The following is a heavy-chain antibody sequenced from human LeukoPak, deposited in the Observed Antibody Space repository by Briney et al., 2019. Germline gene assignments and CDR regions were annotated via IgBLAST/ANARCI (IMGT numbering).Heavy chain of an antibody. D-gene: IGHD3-10*01. CDR1: GFTFSSYA. Sequence: GRSLRLSCAASGFTFSSYAMHWVRQAPGKGLEWVAVMSQDGSNKYYADSVKGRFTISRDNSKNTLYLQMNSLRAEDTAVYYCARDQFGELVVCTFHIWGQGTMVTVSS. J-gene: IGHJ3*02. V-gene: IGHV3-30-3*01. CDR2: MSQDGSNK. CDR3: ARDQFGELVVCTFHI.